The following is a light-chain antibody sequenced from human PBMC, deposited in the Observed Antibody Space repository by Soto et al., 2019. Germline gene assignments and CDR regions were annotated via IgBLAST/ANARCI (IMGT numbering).Light chain of an antibody. V-gene: IGKV3-20*01. CDR3: QQYGSSPRT. Sequence: EIVLTQSPGTLSLSPGERATLSCRASQSVSSSYLAWYQQKPGQAPRLLIYGASSRATGIPDRFSGSGSGTAFPLTISRLEPEDFAVYYCQQYGSSPRTFGQGTKVEIK. CDR1: QSVSSSY. J-gene: IGKJ1*01. CDR2: GAS.